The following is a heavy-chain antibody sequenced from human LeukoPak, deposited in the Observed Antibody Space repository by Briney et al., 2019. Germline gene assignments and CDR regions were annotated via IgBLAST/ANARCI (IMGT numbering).Heavy chain of an antibody. CDR2: ISGSGGST. Sequence: TGGSLRLSCAASGFTFSSYAMSWVRQAPGKGLEWVSAISGSGGSTYYADSVKGRFTISRDNSKNTLYLQMNSLRAEDTAVYYCASPPRGYCSGGSCSGGDYWGQGTLVTVSS. CDR3: ASPPRGYCSGGSCSGGDY. D-gene: IGHD2-15*01. CDR1: GFTFSSYA. J-gene: IGHJ4*02. V-gene: IGHV3-23*01.